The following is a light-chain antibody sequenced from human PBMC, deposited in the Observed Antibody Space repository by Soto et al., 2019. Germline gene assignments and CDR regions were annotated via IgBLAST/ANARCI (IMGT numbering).Light chain of an antibody. V-gene: IGKV1-39*01. Sequence: DIQMTQSPSSLSASVGDRVTITCRASQSISRYLNWYQQKPGKAPKFLIQAASSLQSGVPSRFSGSGSGTDVTLTISSLQPEDFATYYCQQTYSTLVTFGPGTKVDIK. CDR1: QSISRY. CDR2: AAS. J-gene: IGKJ3*01. CDR3: QQTYSTLVT.